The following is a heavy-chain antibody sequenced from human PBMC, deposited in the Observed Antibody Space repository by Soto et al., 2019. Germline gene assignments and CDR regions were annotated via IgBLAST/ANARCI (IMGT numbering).Heavy chain of an antibody. J-gene: IGHJ2*01. CDR1: GDSIRSYY. CDR3: ERSPILYGDYDSWYFDL. V-gene: IGHV4-59*01. CDR2: IYDSGST. D-gene: IGHD4-17*01. Sequence: QVQLQESGPGLVKPSETLSLTCTVSGDSIRSYYWSWIRQPPGKGLEWIGYIYDSGSTNYNPSLKSRVTISVDASKNQFSLKFTSVTAADMAVYFCERSPILYGDYDSWYFDLWGRGTLVNVS.